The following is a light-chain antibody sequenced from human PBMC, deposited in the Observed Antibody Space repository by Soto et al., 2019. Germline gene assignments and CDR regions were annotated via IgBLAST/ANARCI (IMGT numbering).Light chain of an antibody. CDR1: SGSVSTSYY. CDR3: VLYMGSGICV. Sequence: QTVVTQEPSFSVSPGGTVTLTCGLSSGSVSTSYYPSWYQQTPGQAPRTLIYSTNTRSSGVPDRFSGSILGNKAALTITGAPADDESDYYCVLYMGSGICVFGGGTKLTVL. CDR2: STN. J-gene: IGLJ3*02. V-gene: IGLV8-61*01.